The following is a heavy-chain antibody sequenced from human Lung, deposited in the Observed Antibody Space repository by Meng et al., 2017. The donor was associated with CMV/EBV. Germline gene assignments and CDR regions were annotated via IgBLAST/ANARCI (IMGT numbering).Heavy chain of an antibody. CDR2: INPKSGGT. J-gene: IGHJ6*02. CDR3: ARVKRYCTGGTCSSTGYYGMDV. V-gene: IGHV1-2*02. Sequence: SVKXSCXASGYNFTAYYIHWVRQAPGQGLEWMGWINPKSGGTNYAQKFQGRITMTGDTSITTAYMELSRLRSDDMAVYHCARVKRYCTGGTCSSTGYYGMDVXGQGXTVTVSS. D-gene: IGHD2-15*01. CDR1: GYNFTAYY.